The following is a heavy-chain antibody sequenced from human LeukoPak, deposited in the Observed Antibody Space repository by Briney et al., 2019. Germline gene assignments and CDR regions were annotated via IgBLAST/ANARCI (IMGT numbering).Heavy chain of an antibody. CDR2: MKQDGNEE. CDR1: GFTISSYW. D-gene: IGHD6-19*01. CDR3: ARPYSSGWYGVFNY. J-gene: IGHJ4*02. Sequence: GGSLRISCAASGFTISSYWMSWVRQAPGKGLEWVANMKQDGNEEYYVDSVKGRFTISRDNAKNSLYLQMNSLRAEDTAVYYCARPYSSGWYGVFNYWGQGTLVTVSS. V-gene: IGHV3-7*05.